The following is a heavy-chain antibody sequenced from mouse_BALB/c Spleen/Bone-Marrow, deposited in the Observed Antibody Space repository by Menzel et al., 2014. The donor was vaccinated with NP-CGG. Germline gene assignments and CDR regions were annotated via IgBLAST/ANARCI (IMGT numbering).Heavy chain of an antibody. CDR2: INPYNGDT. CDR3: ARGGLRRAIDY. J-gene: IGHJ4*01. CDR1: GYSFTGYF. V-gene: IGHV1-20*02. Sequence: EVQGVESGPELVKPGASVKISCKASGYSFTGYFMNWVMQSHGKSLEWIGRINPYNGDTFYNQKFKGKATLTVDKSSSTAHMELRSLASEDSAVYYCARGGLRRAIDYWGQGTSVTVSS. D-gene: IGHD2-2*01.